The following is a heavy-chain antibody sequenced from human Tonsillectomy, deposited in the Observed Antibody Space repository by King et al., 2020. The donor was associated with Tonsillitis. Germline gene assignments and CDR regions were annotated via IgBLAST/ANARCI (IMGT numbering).Heavy chain of an antibody. CDR2: ISSSSSYI. D-gene: IGHD4-23*01. CDR3: ARDIRAGTVVTPFPDY. V-gene: IGHV3-21*01. CDR1: GFTFSSYS. Sequence: AQLVQSGGGLVKPGGSLRLSCAASGFTFSSYSMNWVRQAPGKGLEWVSSISSSSSYIYYADSVKGRFTISRDNAKNSLYLQMNSLRAEDTAVYYCARDIRAGTVVTPFPDYWGQGTLVTVSS. J-gene: IGHJ4*02.